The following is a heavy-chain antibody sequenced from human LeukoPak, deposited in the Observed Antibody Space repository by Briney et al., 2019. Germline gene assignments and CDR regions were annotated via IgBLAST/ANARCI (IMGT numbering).Heavy chain of an antibody. CDR1: CGSINPYF. CDR3: ARRQIYFDH. CDR2: IYTDGST. Sequence: SETLSLTSTVSCGSINPYFWSWTRQPPGKGPEWIGYIYTDGSTKYNPSLKSRVTISLDTSKNQFSLKLSSVTAADTAVYYCARRQIYFDHWGQGTLVTVSS. J-gene: IGHJ4*02. V-gene: IGHV4-4*09.